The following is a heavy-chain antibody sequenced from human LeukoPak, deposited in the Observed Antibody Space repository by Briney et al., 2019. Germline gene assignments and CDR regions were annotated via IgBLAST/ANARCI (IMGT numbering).Heavy chain of an antibody. CDR1: GGSISSYY. J-gene: IGHJ6*03. CDR3: VRDTDCSSTSCYYYYYMDV. D-gene: IGHD2-2*01. CDR2: IYTSGST. V-gene: IGHV4-4*07. Sequence: TSETLSLTCTVSGGSISSYYWSWIRQPAGKGLEWIGRIYTSGSTNYNPSLKSRVTMSVDTSKNQFSLKLSSVTAADTAVYYCVRDTDCSSTSCYYYYYMDVWGKGTTVTVSS.